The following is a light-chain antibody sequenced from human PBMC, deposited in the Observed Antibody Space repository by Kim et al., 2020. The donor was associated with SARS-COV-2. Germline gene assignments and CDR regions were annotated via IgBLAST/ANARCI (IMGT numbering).Light chain of an antibody. CDR2: EAS. J-gene: IGKJ1*01. CDR3: QQYRSYPWT. Sequence: DIQMTQSPSTLSVSVGDRVTITCRASRSIAGLLAWYQQKPGQAPKLLIYEASTLKSGVPSRFTGSGSGTEFTLIISSLQPDDFATYYCQQYRSYPWTFGQGTKVDIK. V-gene: IGKV1-5*03. CDR1: RSIAGL.